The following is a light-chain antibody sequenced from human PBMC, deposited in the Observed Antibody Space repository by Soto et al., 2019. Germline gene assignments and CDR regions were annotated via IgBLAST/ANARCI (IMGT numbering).Light chain of an antibody. J-gene: IGKJ1*01. CDR3: QQYHNSPPT. V-gene: IGKV3-15*01. CDR2: GAS. CDR1: QSVSSN. Sequence: EIVMTQSPATLSVSPGEGATLSCRASQSVSSNLAWYQQKPGQAPRLLIYGASTRATGIPARFSGSGSGTEFTLTISSLQSEDFAVYYCQQYHNSPPTFGQGTKVDI.